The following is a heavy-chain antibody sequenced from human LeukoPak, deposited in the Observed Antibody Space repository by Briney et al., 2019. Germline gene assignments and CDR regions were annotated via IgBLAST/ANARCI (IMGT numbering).Heavy chain of an antibody. CDR3: ARDSYLVYSGSFIEQSYCFDF. J-gene: IGHJ4*02. V-gene: IGHV3-30*01. D-gene: IGHD1-26*01. CDR2: ISHDATSK. CDR1: GFSFKNYA. Sequence: PGRSLRLSCTASGFSFKNYAMYWVRQAPGKGLEWVAIISHDATSKYYLDSVKGRFTISRDNSENTVYLLMNSLRPEDTAVYYCARDSYLVYSGSFIEQSYCFDFWGQGALVTVSS.